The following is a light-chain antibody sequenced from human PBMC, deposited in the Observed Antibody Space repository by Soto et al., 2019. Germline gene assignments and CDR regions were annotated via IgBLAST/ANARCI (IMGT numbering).Light chain of an antibody. CDR1: ETIRNH. CDR3: QQSYNTPWT. CDR2: DAS. Sequence: DLQMTQSPSSLSVSVGDRVTLTCRASETIRNHLNWYQKERGKAPKLLIYDASNLQSGAPSRFSGSGSGTEFTLTISGLQPEDFGTYYCQQSYNTPWTFGQGSRLEI. V-gene: IGKV1-39*01. J-gene: IGKJ2*01.